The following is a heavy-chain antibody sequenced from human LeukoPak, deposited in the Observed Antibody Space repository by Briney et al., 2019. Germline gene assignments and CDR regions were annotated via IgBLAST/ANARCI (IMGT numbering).Heavy chain of an antibody. CDR3: ARDDYGDYVTLFDY. CDR2: IIPIFGTA. Sequence: SVKVSCKASGVTFSSYAISWVRQAPGQGLEWMGGIIPIFGTANYAQKFQGRVTITADESTSTAYMELSSLRSEDTAVYYCARDDYGDYVTLFDYWGQGTLVTVSS. V-gene: IGHV1-69*13. J-gene: IGHJ4*02. CDR1: GVTFSSYA. D-gene: IGHD4-17*01.